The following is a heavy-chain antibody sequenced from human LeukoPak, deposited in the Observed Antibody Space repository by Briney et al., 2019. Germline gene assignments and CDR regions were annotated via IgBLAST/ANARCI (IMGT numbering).Heavy chain of an antibody. CDR2: INSDGINT. CDR3: ARDLGQYYDTSDNWFDP. Sequence: GGSLRLSCAASGFTFSSYEMNWVRQAPGKGLVWVSRINSDGINTSYADSVKGRFTISRHNAKNTLNLKMNSLRAEDTAVYYCARDLGQYYDTSDNWFDPWGQGTLVTVSS. J-gene: IGHJ5*02. CDR1: GFTFSSYE. D-gene: IGHD3-22*01. V-gene: IGHV3-74*01.